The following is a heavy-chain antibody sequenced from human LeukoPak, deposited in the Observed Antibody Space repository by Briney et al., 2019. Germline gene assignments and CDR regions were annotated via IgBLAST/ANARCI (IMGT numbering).Heavy chain of an antibody. Sequence: SETLSFTCAVYGGSFSGYYWSWIRQPPGKGLEWIGEINHSGSTNYNPSLKSRVTISVDTSKNQFSLKLSSVTAADTAVYYCARGFGLNYYDSSGYYSMDYWGQGTLVTVSS. V-gene: IGHV4-34*01. CDR3: ARGFGLNYYDSSGYYSMDY. D-gene: IGHD3-22*01. J-gene: IGHJ4*02. CDR1: GGSFSGYY. CDR2: INHSGST.